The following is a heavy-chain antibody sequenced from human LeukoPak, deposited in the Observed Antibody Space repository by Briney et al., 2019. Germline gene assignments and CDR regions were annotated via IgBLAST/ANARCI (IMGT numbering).Heavy chain of an antibody. CDR1: GFTFSSYW. Sequence: SGGSLRLSCAASGFTFSSYWMSWVRQAPGMGLEWVANIKQDGSEKYYVDSVKGRFTISRDNAKNSLYLQMNSLRAEDTAVYYCAREEYSSGWYGPDYWGQGTLVTVSS. D-gene: IGHD6-19*01. CDR3: AREEYSSGWYGPDY. CDR2: IKQDGSEK. V-gene: IGHV3-7*01. J-gene: IGHJ4*02.